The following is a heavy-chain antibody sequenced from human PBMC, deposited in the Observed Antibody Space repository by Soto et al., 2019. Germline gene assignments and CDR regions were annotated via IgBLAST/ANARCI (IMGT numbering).Heavy chain of an antibody. J-gene: IGHJ5*02. V-gene: IGHV4-4*07. CDR2: IYVSGTT. Sequence: QVQLQESGPGLVKPSETLSLTCSVPGGTISKSFWSWVRRPVGGGIEWLGRIYVSGTTYYYPSLRGRIAMSVDIVKKTFSLRLTSVTTADTGVYYCFRDGSKTLREWFDPWGQGLKVTVAS. CDR3: FRDGSKTLREWFDP. CDR1: GGTISKSF.